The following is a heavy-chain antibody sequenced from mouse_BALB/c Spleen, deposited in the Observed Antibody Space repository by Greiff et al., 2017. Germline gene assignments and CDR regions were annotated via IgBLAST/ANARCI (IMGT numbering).Heavy chain of an antibody. Sequence: VQLQQSGPELVKPGASVKMSCKASGYTFTSYVMHWVKQKPGQGLEWIGYINPYNDGTKYNEKFKGKATLTSDKSSSTAYMELSSLTSEDSAVYYCAREGDYYGSKRFAYWGQGTLVTVSA. V-gene: IGHV1-14*01. CDR1: GYTFTSYV. J-gene: IGHJ3*01. CDR2: INPYNDGT. D-gene: IGHD1-1*01. CDR3: AREGDYYGSKRFAY.